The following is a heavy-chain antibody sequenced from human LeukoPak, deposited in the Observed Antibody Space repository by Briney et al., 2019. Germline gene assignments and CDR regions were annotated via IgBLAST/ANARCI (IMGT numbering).Heavy chain of an antibody. CDR3: ARGSYYYDSSGYYLDY. Sequence: GGSLRLSCAASGFTFSSYAMSWVRQAPGKGLEWVSAISGSGGSTYYADSVKGRFTISRDNSKNTLYLQMNSLRAEDTAVYYCARGSYYYDSSGYYLDYWGQGTLVTVSS. V-gene: IGHV3-23*01. CDR2: ISGSGGST. J-gene: IGHJ4*02. D-gene: IGHD3-22*01. CDR1: GFTFSSYA.